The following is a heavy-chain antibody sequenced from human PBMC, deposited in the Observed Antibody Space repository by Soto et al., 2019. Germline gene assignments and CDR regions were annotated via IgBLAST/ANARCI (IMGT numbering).Heavy chain of an antibody. CDR1: GGTFSSYT. V-gene: IGHV1-69*02. CDR2: IIPILGIA. Sequence: GASVXVSCKASGGTFSSYTISWVRQAPGQGLEWMGRIIPILGIANYAQKFQGRVTITADKSTSTAYMELSSLRSEDTAVYYCARSGDCSGGSCYSFSSTPWGQGTLVTVSS. J-gene: IGHJ5*02. CDR3: ARSGDCSGGSCYSFSSTP. D-gene: IGHD2-15*01.